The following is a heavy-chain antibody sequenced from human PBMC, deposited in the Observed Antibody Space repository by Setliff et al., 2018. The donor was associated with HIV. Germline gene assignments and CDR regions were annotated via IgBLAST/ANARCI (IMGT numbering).Heavy chain of an antibody. D-gene: IGHD3-22*01. V-gene: IGHV3-48*01. CDR3: ARVQYFNSGGYWATIRHYYYMDV. Sequence: GSLKISCAASGVTFSSYSMNWVRQAPGKGLEWLSYISRNSDTIYNADSVKGRFTISRDNAENSLFLQMNSLRAEDTAVYYCARVQYFNSGGYWATIRHYYYMDVWGKGTAVTVSS. CDR1: GVTFSSYS. J-gene: IGHJ6*03. CDR2: ISRNSDTI.